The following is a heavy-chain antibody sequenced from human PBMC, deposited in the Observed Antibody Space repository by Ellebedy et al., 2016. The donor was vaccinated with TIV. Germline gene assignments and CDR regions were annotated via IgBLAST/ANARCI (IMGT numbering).Heavy chain of an antibody. J-gene: IGHJ6*02. CDR2: SNHAGST. CDR3: AGGDSYYGSLKMDV. V-gene: IGHV4-34*01. CDR1: GGSFNGFF. D-gene: IGHD3-10*01. Sequence: MPSETLSLTCAVHGGSFNGFFWNWIRQPPGKGLEWIGESNHAGSTNYNPSLRSRVIVSVDTSKNKISLKMSSVSAADTAIYYCAGGDSYYGSLKMDVWGQGTTVTVSS.